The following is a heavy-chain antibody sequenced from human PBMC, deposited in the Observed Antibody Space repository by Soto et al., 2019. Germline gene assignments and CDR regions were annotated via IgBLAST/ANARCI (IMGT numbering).Heavy chain of an antibody. CDR2: ISGSGDST. CDR3: AKRTTGWYFDR. V-gene: IGHV3-23*01. CDR1: GFTFSSSA. Sequence: EVQLLESGGGLVQPGGSLRLSCAASGFTFSSSAMSWVRQAPGKGLEWVSAISGSGDSTYYADSVKGRFTISRDNSKNTLYLPMNSLRAEDTAVYYCAKRTTGWYFDRWGRGTLVTVSS. J-gene: IGHJ2*01.